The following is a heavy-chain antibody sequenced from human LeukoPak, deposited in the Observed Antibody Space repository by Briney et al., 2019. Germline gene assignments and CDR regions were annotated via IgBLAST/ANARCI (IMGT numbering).Heavy chain of an antibody. D-gene: IGHD6-6*01. V-gene: IGHV1-2*02. J-gene: IGHJ4*02. CDR1: GGTFSSYA. CDR2: INPNSGGT. CDR3: AREEYEVFDY. Sequence: ASVKASCKASGGTFSSYAISWVRQAPGQGLEWMGWINPNSGGTNYAQKFQGRVTMTRDTSISTAYMELSRLRSDDTAVYYCAREEYEVFDYWGQGTLVTVSS.